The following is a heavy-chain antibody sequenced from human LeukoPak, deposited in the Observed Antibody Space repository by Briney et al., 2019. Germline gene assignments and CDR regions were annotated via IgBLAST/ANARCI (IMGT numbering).Heavy chain of an antibody. CDR1: GYTFTSYG. Sequence: ASXKVSCKASGYTFTSYGISWVRQAPGQGLEWMGWISAYNGNTNYAQKLQGRVTMTTDTSTSTAYMELRSLRSDDTAVYYCARAGYCSGGSCYSSPFDYWGQGTLVTVSS. J-gene: IGHJ4*02. CDR3: ARAGYCSGGSCYSSPFDY. D-gene: IGHD2-15*01. CDR2: ISAYNGNT. V-gene: IGHV1-18*01.